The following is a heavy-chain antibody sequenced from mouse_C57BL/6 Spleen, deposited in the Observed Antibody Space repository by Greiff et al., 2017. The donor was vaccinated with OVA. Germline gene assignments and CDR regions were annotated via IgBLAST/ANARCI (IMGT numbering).Heavy chain of an antibody. Sequence: QVQLKESGPGILQPSQTLSLTCSFSGFSLSTFGMGVGWIRQPSGKGLEWLAHIWWDDDKYYNPALKSRLTISKDTSKNQVFLKIANVDTADTATYYCARIARNGYGDYFDYWGQGTTLTVSS. V-gene: IGHV8-8*01. D-gene: IGHD2-2*01. CDR3: ARIARNGYGDYFDY. CDR2: IWWDDDK. J-gene: IGHJ2*01. CDR1: GFSLSTFGMG.